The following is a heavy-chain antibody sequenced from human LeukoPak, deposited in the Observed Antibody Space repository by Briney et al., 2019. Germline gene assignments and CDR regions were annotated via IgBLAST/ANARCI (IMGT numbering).Heavy chain of an antibody. Sequence: ASVKVSCKASGYTFTGYYMHWVRQAPGQGLEWMGRINPNSGGTNYAQKLQGRVTMTTDTSTSTAYMELRSLRSDDTAVYYCARDLIYYGMDVWGQGTTVTVSS. CDR1: GYTFTGYY. J-gene: IGHJ6*02. CDR3: ARDLIYYGMDV. V-gene: IGHV1-2*06. CDR2: INPNSGGT.